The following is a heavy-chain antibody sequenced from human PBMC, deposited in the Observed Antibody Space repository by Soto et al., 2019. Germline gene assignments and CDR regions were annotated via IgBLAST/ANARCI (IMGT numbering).Heavy chain of an antibody. CDR2: IYPGDSDT. V-gene: IGHV5-51*01. CDR1: GYSFTSYW. Sequence: GESLKISCKGSGYSFTSYWIGWVRQMPGKGLEWMGIIYPGDSDTRYSPSFQGQVTISADKSISTAYLQWSSLKAWDTAMYYCATQTDKIQGDYYYSYGRDVWRQGTTVTVSS. CDR3: ATQTDKIQGDYYYSYGRDV. D-gene: IGHD2-15*01. J-gene: IGHJ6*02.